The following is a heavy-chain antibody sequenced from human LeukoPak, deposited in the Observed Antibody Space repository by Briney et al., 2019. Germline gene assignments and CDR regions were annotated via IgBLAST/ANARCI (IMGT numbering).Heavy chain of an antibody. D-gene: IGHD2-21*02. J-gene: IGHJ4*02. Sequence: PGGSLTLSCAASGFTFSNYAMSWVRQAPGKGLEWVSGISGSGGNTYNADSVKGRFTISRDNSKNTLYLQMNSLRAEDTAVYYCAKGRTTVVVTAIPNWGQGTLVTVSS. CDR3: AKGRTTVVVTAIPN. V-gene: IGHV3-23*01. CDR1: GFTFSNYA. CDR2: ISGSGGNT.